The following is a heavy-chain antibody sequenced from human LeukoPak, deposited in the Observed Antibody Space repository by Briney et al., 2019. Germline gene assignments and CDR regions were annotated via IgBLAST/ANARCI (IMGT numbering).Heavy chain of an antibody. CDR1: GGSISSYY. CDR2: IYYSGST. D-gene: IGHD2-21*02. CDR3: ARVDRGGDLGFDY. Sequence: PSETLSLTCTVSGGSISSYYWSWIRQPPGKGLEWIGYIYYSGSTNYNPSLKSRVTISVDTSKNQFSLKLSSVTAADTAVYYCARVDRGGDLGFDYWGQGTLVTVSS. J-gene: IGHJ4*02. V-gene: IGHV4-59*08.